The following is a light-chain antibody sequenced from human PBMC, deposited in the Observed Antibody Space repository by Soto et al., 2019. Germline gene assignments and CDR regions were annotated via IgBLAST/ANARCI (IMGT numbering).Light chain of an antibody. V-gene: IGKV3-15*01. CDR2: GAS. CDR1: QSVSSSY. J-gene: IGKJ5*01. Sequence: EIVLTQSPGTLSLSPGERATLSCRASQSVSSSYLARYQQRPGQAPRLLLYGASTRATGIPVRFSGSGFGTEFTLTISSLQSEDFAVYYCQQYKNWPLVGQGTRLEIK. CDR3: QQYKNWPL.